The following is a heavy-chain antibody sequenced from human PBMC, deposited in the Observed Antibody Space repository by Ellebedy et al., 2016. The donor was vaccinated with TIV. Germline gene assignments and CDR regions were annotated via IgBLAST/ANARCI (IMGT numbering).Heavy chain of an antibody. V-gene: IGHV4-59*01. Sequence: MPSETLSLTCTVSGGSISSYYWSWIRQPPGKGLEWIGYIYYSGSTNYNPSLKSRVTISVDTSKNQFSLKLSSVTAADTAVYYCARGAKALDYWGQGTLVTVSS. J-gene: IGHJ4*02. CDR1: GGSISSYY. CDR3: ARGAKALDY. CDR2: IYYSGST.